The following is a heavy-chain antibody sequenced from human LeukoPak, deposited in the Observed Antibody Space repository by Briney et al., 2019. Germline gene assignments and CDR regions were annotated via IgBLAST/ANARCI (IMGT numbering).Heavy chain of an antibody. CDR2: ISGSGGGT. Sequence: GGSLRLSYAASGFTFSSYAMSWVRQAPGKGLEWASAISGSGGGTYYADSVKGRFTISRDNSKNTLYLQMNSLRAEDTAVYYCAINIVVVPAAMRGGDYWGQGTLVTVSS. CDR3: AINIVVVPAAMRGGDY. D-gene: IGHD2-2*01. J-gene: IGHJ4*02. CDR1: GFTFSSYA. V-gene: IGHV3-23*01.